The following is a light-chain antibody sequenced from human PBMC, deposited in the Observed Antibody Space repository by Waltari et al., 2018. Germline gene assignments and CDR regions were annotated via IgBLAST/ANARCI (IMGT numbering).Light chain of an antibody. CDR3: CSFADSSASWV. V-gene: IGLV2-23*02. J-gene: IGLJ3*02. Sequence: QSALTQPASVSGSPGQSITISCTGTSSDVGTYDLVSWYQQHPGKAPKLMIHDFNKRPSGFSPRFSVSKSGITVSLTISVLQAEDEADYYCCSFADSSASWVFGGGTKLTVL. CDR2: DFN. CDR1: SSDVGTYDL.